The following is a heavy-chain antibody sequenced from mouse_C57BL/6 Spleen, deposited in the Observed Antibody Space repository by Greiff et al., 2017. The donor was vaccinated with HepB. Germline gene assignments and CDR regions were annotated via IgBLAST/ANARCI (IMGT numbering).Heavy chain of an antibody. J-gene: IGHJ4*01. CDR1: GYAFTNYL. CDR3: ARDGSNYAMDY. V-gene: IGHV1-54*01. CDR2: INPGSGGT. D-gene: IGHD2-3*01. Sequence: VQLQQSGAELVRPGTSVKVSCKASGYAFTNYLIEWVKQRPGQGLEWIGVINPGSGGTNYNEKFKGKATLTADKSSSTAYMQLSSLTSEDSAVYFCARDGSNYAMDYWGQGTSVTVSS.